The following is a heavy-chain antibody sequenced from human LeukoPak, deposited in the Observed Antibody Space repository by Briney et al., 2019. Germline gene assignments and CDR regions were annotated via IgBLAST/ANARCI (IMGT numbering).Heavy chain of an antibody. J-gene: IGHJ4*02. CDR2: ISGDSGDT. CDR1: GFTFSASY. Sequence: GGSLRLSCAASGFTFSASYITWVRQAPGKGLEWLSYISGDSGDTNYADSVKGRFTISRDNSKNTLYLQINSLRAEDTAVYYCAKLIVGATTEFDYWGQGTLVTVSS. CDR3: AKLIVGATTEFDY. D-gene: IGHD1-26*01. V-gene: IGHV3-11*06.